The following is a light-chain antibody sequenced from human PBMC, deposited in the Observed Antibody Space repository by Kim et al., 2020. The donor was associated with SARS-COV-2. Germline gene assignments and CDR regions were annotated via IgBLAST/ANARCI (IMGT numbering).Light chain of an antibody. CDR3: ATWDDSLSGWV. CDR1: VSTCVSKY. Sequence: SISDAVSVSTCVSKYVYWYQPLPGGAPEHVIYRNNQRPSGVPDRFSGSTSCTSASLAISGLRSEDEADYYCATWDDSLSGWVFGGGTQLTVL. V-gene: IGLV1-47*01. CDR2: RNN. J-gene: IGLJ3*02.